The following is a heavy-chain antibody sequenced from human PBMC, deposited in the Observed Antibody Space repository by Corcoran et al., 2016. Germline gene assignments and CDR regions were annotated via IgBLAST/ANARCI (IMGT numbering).Heavy chain of an antibody. V-gene: IGHV5-10-1*03. D-gene: IGHD6-19*01. CDR1: GYSFTNYW. J-gene: IGHJ4*02. CDR3: ARHRPYSSDWYGGDY. Sequence: EVQLVQSGAEVKKPGESLRISCKGSGYSFTNYWISWVRQMPGKGLEWMGRIDPSDSYINYSPSFQGHVTFSVDKSISTAYLQWNSLKASDTAVYYCARHRPYSSDWYGGDYWGQGTLVTVSS. CDR2: IDPSDSYI.